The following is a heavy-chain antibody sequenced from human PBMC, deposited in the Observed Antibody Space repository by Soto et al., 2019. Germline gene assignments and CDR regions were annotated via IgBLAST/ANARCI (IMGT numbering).Heavy chain of an antibody. V-gene: IGHV3-30*18. CDR2: ISYDGTNK. CDR3: ANGGKYYATDS. J-gene: IGHJ5*01. CDR1: GFTFSSYG. D-gene: IGHD2-2*01. Sequence: PGGSLRLSCAASGFTFSSYGMHWVRQAPGKGPEWVAIISYDGTNKYYADSVKGRFTISRDNSKNTLYLQMNSLRVEDTAVYYCANGGKYYATDSWGQGTLVTVS.